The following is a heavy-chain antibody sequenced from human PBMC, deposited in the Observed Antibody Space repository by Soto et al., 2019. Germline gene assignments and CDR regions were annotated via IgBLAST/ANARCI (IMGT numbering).Heavy chain of an antibody. D-gene: IGHD5-12*01. J-gene: IGHJ4*02. CDR1: XYXFTSYG. CDR3: ARVQSGYDFAX. V-gene: IGHV1-18*01. CDR2: ISAYNGNT. Sequence: QVQLVQSGAEVKKPGXSVKVXCXAXXYXFTSYGINWVRQAPGQGLEWMGWISAYNGNTHYAQKLQGRVTMTTDTSTSTAYMELRSLRSDDTAVYYCARVQSGYDFAXXGQGTLVTVSS.